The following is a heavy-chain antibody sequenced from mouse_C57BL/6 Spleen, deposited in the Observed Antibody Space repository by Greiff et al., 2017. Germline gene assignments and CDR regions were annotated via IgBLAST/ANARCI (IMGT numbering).Heavy chain of an antibody. CDR1: GYTFTSYW. CDR3: ARSVTTVVAQYYFDC. V-gene: IGHV1-64*01. J-gene: IGHJ2*01. CDR2: IHPNSGST. D-gene: IGHD1-1*01. Sequence: QVQLQQSGAELVKPGASVKLSCKASGYTFTSYWMHWVKQRPGQGLEWIGMIHPNSGSTNYNEKFKSKATLTVDKSSSTAYMQLSSLTSEDSAVYYCARSVTTVVAQYYFDCWGQGTTLTVSS.